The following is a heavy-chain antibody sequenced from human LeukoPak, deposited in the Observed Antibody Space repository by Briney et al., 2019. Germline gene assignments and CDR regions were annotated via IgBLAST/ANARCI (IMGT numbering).Heavy chain of an antibody. V-gene: IGHV3-21*01. D-gene: IGHD3-10*01. CDR2: ISSSSSYI. Sequence: GGSLRLSCAASGFTYSSYSMNWVRQAPWKGLEWVSSISSSSSYIYYADSVKGRFTISRGNAKNSLYLQMNSLRAEDTAVYYCARDRFGDMDVWGKGTTVTISS. J-gene: IGHJ6*03. CDR3: ARDRFGDMDV. CDR1: GFTYSSYS.